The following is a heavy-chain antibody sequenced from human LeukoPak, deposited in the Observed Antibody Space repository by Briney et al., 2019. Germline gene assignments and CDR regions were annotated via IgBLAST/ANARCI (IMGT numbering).Heavy chain of an antibody. J-gene: IGHJ4*02. V-gene: IGHV4-59*08. CDR3: ARQTLYYGDYGY. CDR1: GDSIRSYY. D-gene: IGHD4-17*01. CDR2: IFYSGST. Sequence: SETLSLTCTVSGDSIRSYYWNWIRQPPGKGLEWIGSIFYSGSTHYNPSLKSRVIISVDTSKSQFSLKLSSVTAADTAVYYCARQTLYYGDYGYWGQGTLVTVSS.